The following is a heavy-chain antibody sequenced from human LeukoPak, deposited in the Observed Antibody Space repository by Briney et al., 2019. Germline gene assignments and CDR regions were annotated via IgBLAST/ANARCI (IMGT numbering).Heavy chain of an antibody. V-gene: IGHV4-59*01. CDR3: ASYVYCSGGSCYGSFDY. D-gene: IGHD2-15*01. Sequence: PSETLSLTCTVSGGSISSYYWSWIRQPPGKGLEWIGYIYYSGSTNYNPSLKSRVSISVDTSKNQFSLKLSSVTAADTAVYYCASYVYCSGGSCYGSFDYWGQGTLVTVSS. CDR1: GGSISSYY. J-gene: IGHJ4*02. CDR2: IYYSGST.